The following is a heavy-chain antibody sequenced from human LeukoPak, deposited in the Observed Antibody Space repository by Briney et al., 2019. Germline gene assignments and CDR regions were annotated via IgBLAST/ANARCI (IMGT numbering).Heavy chain of an antibody. D-gene: IGHD3-22*01. Sequence: PGGSLRLSCAASGFPVSSNYMSWVRQAPGKGLEWVSVIYSGGSTYYADSVKGRFTISRDNSKNTLYLQMNSLRAEDTAVYYCARALVGSGYYYSSDYWGQGTLVTVSS. CDR1: GFPVSSNY. V-gene: IGHV3-53*01. J-gene: IGHJ4*02. CDR3: ARALVGSGYYYSSDY. CDR2: IYSGGST.